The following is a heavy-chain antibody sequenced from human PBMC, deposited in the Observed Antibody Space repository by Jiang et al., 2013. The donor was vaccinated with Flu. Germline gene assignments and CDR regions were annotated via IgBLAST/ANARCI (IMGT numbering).Heavy chain of an antibody. J-gene: IGHJ4*02. CDR3: ARGITSIAVAGPLHF. Sequence: GAEVKKPGASVKLSCKASGYTFTNFFIHWVRQAPGQGPEWMGIINPSGGSTRYVQKFQGRVTMTRDTSTSTVYMELSSLRSEDTGVYYCARGITSIAVAGPLHFRGQGTLVTVSP. D-gene: IGHD6-19*01. CDR1: GYTFTNFF. V-gene: IGHV1-46*03. CDR2: INPSGGST.